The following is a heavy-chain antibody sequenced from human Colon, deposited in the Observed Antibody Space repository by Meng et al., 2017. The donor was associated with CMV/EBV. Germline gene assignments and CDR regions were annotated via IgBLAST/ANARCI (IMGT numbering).Heavy chain of an antibody. D-gene: IGHD3-10*01. CDR3: ARAARDRIHYYGSGSYFDS. CDR2: IYYSGST. CDR1: GGSISSYY. V-gene: IGHV4-59*01. J-gene: IGHJ4*02. Sequence: SETLSLTCTVSGGSISSYYWSWIRQPPGKGLEWIGYIYYSGSTNYNPSLKSRVTISVDTSKNQFSLKLSSVTAADTAVYYCARAARDRIHYYGSGSYFDSWGQGTLVTVSS.